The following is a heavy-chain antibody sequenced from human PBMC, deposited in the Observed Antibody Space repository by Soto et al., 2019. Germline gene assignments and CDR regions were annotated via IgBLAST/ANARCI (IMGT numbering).Heavy chain of an antibody. V-gene: IGHV3-30*03. D-gene: IGHD2-8*02. CDR1: GFTFSSYG. CDR3: VRDPVVNGFPFGAFDF. Sequence: QVQLVESGGGVVQPGRSLRLSCAASGFTFSSYGMHWVRQAPGKGLEWVAVISYDGRNKYYADSVEGRFTISRDNSKNXVYVQMNSLRPEDTAVYYCVRDPVVNGFPFGAFDFWGQGTMVTVSS. J-gene: IGHJ3*01. CDR2: ISYDGRNK.